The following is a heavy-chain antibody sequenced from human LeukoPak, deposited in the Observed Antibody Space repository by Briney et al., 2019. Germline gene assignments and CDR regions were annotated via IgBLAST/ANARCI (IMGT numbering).Heavy chain of an antibody. CDR1: GGSISSSNW. CDR2: IYHSGST. D-gene: IGHD3-22*01. V-gene: IGHV4-4*02. Sequence: SGTLSLTCAVSGGSISSSNWWSWVRQPPGKGLEWIGEIYHSGSTNYNPSLKSRVTISVDKSKNQFSLKLSSVTAADTAVYYCARVRYYYDSSGYYGPYGMDVWGQGTTVTVSS. CDR3: ARVRYYYDSSGYYGPYGMDV. J-gene: IGHJ6*02.